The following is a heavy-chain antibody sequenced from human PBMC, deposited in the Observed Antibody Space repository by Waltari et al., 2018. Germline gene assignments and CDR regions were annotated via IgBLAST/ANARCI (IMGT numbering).Heavy chain of an antibody. CDR2: ISGSGGNT. CDR3: ARGAAYSRFDY. J-gene: IGHJ4*02. Sequence: EVQLVASGGGLVQPGGSLRLSCAASGFTFSSYGMNRVPLAAGKGLEWVSGISGSGGNTYYADSVKGRFTISRDNSKSTLSLQMNSVRADDTAVYYCARGAAYSRFDYWGQGTLVIVSS. D-gene: IGHD5-18*01. CDR1: GFTFSSYG. V-gene: IGHV3-23*04.